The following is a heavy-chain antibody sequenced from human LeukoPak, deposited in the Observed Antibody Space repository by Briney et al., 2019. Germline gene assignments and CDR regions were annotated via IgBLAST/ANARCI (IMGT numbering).Heavy chain of an antibody. V-gene: IGHV5-51*01. CDR3: ARQTTVVISPEYYFDY. CDR2: IYPGDSDT. J-gene: IGHJ4*02. Sequence: GESLKISCKGSGYSFTSYWIGWVRQMPGKGLEWMGIIYPGDSDTRYSPSFQGQVTISADKSISTAYLQWSSLKASDTAMYYCARQTTVVISPEYYFDYWGQGTLVTVSP. CDR1: GYSFTSYW. D-gene: IGHD4-23*01.